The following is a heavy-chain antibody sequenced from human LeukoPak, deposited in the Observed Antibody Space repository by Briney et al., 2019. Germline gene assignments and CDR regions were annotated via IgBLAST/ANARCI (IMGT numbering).Heavy chain of an antibody. Sequence: VASVKVSCKASGYTFTGYYMHWVRQAPGQGLEWMGWINPNSGGTNYAQKFQGRVTMTRDTSISTAYMELSRLRSDDTAVYYCARVAHEGYYYYYYMDVWGKGTTVTVSS. J-gene: IGHJ6*03. V-gene: IGHV1-2*02. CDR1: GYTFTGYY. CDR3: ARVAHEGYYYYYYMDV. CDR2: INPNSGGT.